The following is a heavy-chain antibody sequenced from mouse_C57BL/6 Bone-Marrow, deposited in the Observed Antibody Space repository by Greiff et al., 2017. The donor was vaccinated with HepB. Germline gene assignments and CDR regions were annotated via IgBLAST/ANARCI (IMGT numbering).Heavy chain of an antibody. CDR3: ARLSNYVYYAMDY. D-gene: IGHD2-5*01. CDR2: IYPGSGST. Sequence: VQLQQPGAELVKPGAPVKMSCKASGYTFTSYWITWVKQRPGQGLEWIGDIYPGSGSTNYNEKFKSKATLTVDTSSSTAYMQLSSLTSEDSAVYYCARLSNYVYYAMDYWGQGTSVTVSS. J-gene: IGHJ4*01. V-gene: IGHV1-55*01. CDR1: GYTFTSYW.